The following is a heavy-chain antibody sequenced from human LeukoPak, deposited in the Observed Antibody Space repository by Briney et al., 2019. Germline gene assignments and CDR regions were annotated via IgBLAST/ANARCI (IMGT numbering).Heavy chain of an antibody. CDR1: GGSFSGYY. CDR3: ARGVIVVVPAANTYNWFDP. V-gene: IGHV4-34*01. J-gene: IGHJ5*02. Sequence: PSETLSLTCAVYGGSFSGYYWSWIRQPPGEGLEWIGEINHSGSTNYNPSLKSRVTISVDTSKNQFSLKLSSVTAADTAVYYCARGVIVVVPAANTYNWFDPWGQGTLVTVSS. CDR2: INHSGST. D-gene: IGHD2-2*01.